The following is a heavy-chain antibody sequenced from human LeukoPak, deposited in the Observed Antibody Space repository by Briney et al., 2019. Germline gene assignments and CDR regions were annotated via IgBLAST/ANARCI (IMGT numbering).Heavy chain of an antibody. CDR1: GYTFTGYY. D-gene: IGHD6-25*01. J-gene: IGHJ4*02. CDR2: INPISGTT. V-gene: IGHV1-2*02. CDR3: ARVADGYYFDY. Sequence: SVKVSCKGSGYTFTGYYMHWVRQAPGQGLEWMGWINPISGTTNYAQKLQGRVTVTRDTSISTAYMELSRLTSDDTAVYHCARVADGYYFDYWGQGTLLTVSS.